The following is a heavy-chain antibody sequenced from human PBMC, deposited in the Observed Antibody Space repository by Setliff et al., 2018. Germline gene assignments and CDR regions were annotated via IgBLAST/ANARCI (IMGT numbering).Heavy chain of an antibody. CDR1: GFTFSTYW. D-gene: IGHD2-21*01. CDR2: IGTDGSGT. J-gene: IGHJ4*02. Sequence: GESLKISCAASGFTFSTYWMHWVRQVPGKGLVWVSRIGTDGSGTEYADSVKGRFTVSRDNAKNTLYPQMNRLRAEDTAVYYCARVIVGGGNTPFDLWGQGTLVTVSS. CDR3: ARVIVGGGNTPFDL. V-gene: IGHV3-74*03.